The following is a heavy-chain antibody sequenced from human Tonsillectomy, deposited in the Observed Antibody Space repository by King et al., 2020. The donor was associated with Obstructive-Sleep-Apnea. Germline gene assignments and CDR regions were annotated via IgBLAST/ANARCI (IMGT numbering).Heavy chain of an antibody. D-gene: IGHD3-10*01. V-gene: IGHV4-38-2*02. J-gene: IGHJ4*02. CDR3: ARDLSMVRGVSLTPYFDY. CDR1: GYSISSGDY. CDR2: IYHSGST. Sequence: QLQESGPGLVKPSETLSLTCTVSGYSISSGDYWGGIRQPPGKGLDWIGSIYHSGSTDYNPFLKSRVTISVDTSKNQFSLKLSSVTAADTAVYYCARDLSMVRGVSLTPYFDYWGQGTLVTVSS.